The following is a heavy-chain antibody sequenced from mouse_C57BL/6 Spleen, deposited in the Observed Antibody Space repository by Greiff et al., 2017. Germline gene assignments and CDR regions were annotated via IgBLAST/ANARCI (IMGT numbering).Heavy chain of an antibody. J-gene: IGHJ2*01. V-gene: IGHV5-17*01. CDR2: ISSGSSTI. Sequence: EVKLVESGGGLVKPGGSLKLSCAASGFTFSDYGMHWVRQAPEKGLEWVAYISSGSSTIYYADTVKGRFTISRDNAKNILFLQMTSLRSVDTAMYYCARLGPNYFDYWGKGTTLTVSS. D-gene: IGHD4-1*01. CDR3: ARLGPNYFDY. CDR1: GFTFSDYG.